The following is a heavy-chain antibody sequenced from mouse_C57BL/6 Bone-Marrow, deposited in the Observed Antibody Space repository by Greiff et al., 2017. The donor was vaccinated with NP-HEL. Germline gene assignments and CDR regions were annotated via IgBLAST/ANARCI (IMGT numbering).Heavy chain of an antibody. CDR2: INPGSGGT. J-gene: IGHJ3*01. Sequence: QVQLQQSGAELVRPGTSVKVSCKASGYAFTNYLIEWVKQRPGQGLEWIGVINPGSGGTNYNEKFKGKATLTADKSSSTAYMQLSSLTSGDSAVYFCARGGFSWFAYWGQGTLVTVSA. CDR3: ARGGFSWFAY. CDR1: GYAFTNYL. V-gene: IGHV1-54*01.